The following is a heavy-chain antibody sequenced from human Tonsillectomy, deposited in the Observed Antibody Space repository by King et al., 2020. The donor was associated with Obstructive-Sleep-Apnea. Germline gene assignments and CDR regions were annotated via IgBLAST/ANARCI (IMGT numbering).Heavy chain of an antibody. D-gene: IGHD3-22*01. CDR3: ARDSAHEDVSRLCDY. J-gene: IGHJ4*02. CDR1: GGSISSSSYY. V-gene: IGHV4-39*07. Sequence: VQLQESGPGLVKPSETLSLTFTISGGSISSSSYYWGWIRQPPGKGLEWIGSMYYSGSTYYHPSLKSRVTISVETSKNQFSLKLSSVTAAHTAGYYCARDSAHEDVSRLCDYWGQGTLVTVSS. CDR2: MYYSGST.